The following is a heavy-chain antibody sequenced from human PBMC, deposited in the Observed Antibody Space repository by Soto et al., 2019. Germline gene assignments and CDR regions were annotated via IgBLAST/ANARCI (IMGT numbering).Heavy chain of an antibody. V-gene: IGHV3-49*04. D-gene: IGHD1-26*01. CDR3: TRVGKFDY. CDR1: GFTFADYT. Sequence: GGSLRLSCTGSGFTFADYTMSWVRQAPGKGLEWVGLIRSEANGGTTHYAASVHGGFIISRDDSRGIAFLQMNNLKSEDTAVYYCTRVGKFDYWGQGTLVTVS. CDR2: IRSEANGGTT. J-gene: IGHJ4*02.